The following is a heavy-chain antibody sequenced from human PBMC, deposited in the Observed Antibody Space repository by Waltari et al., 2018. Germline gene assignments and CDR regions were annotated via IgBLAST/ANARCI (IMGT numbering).Heavy chain of an antibody. D-gene: IGHD6-6*01. CDR3: ARHTPSIAARTFDY. Sequence: QVQLQQWGAGLLKPSETLSLTCPVYGGSFSGYYWSWIRQPPGKGLEWIGEINHSGSTNYNPSLKSRVTISVDTSKNQFSLKLSSVTAADTAVYYCARHTPSIAARTFDYWGQGTLVTVSS. V-gene: IGHV4-34*01. CDR2: INHSGST. CDR1: GGSFSGYY. J-gene: IGHJ4*02.